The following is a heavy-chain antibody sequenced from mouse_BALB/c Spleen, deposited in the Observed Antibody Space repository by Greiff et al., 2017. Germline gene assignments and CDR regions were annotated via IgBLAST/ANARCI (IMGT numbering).Heavy chain of an antibody. D-gene: IGHD1-1*01. CDR1: GFTFSSYA. CDR2: ISSGGST. J-gene: IGHJ2*01. V-gene: IGHV5-6-5*01. CDR3: AFTFDY. Sequence: EVQGVESGGGLVKPGGSLKLSCAASGFTFSSYAMSWVRQTPEKRLEWVASISSGGSTYYPDSVKGRFTISRDNARNILYLQMSSLRSEDTAMYYCAFTFDYWGQGTTLTVSS.